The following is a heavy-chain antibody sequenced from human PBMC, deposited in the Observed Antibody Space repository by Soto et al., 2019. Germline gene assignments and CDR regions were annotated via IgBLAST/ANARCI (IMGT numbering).Heavy chain of an antibody. Sequence: QVQLVESGGGVVQPGRSLRLSCAASGFTFSSYAMHWVRQAPGKGLEWVAVISYDGSNKYYADSVKGRFTISRDNSKNTLHLQLYRVRAEDTAVYYCTRDHGGVDFSKLRGCGWYGMGVWGPRTKVSVSS. CDR1: GFTFSSYA. CDR3: TRDHGGVDFSKLRGCGWYGMGV. CDR2: ISYDGSNK. D-gene: IGHD4-4*01. J-gene: IGHJ6*01. V-gene: IGHV3-30-3*01.